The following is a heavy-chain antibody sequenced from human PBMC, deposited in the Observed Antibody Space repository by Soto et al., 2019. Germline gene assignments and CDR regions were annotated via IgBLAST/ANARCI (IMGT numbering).Heavy chain of an antibody. Sequence: LSLTCTVSGGSISSGGYYWSWIRQHPGKGLEWIGYIYYSGSTYYNPSLKSRVTISVDTSKNQFSLKLSSVTAADTAVYYCARDSGYYDSSGYSWFDPWGQGTLGTVS. D-gene: IGHD3-22*01. CDR3: ARDSGYYDSSGYSWFDP. J-gene: IGHJ5*02. CDR1: GGSISSGGYY. V-gene: IGHV4-31*03. CDR2: IYYSGST.